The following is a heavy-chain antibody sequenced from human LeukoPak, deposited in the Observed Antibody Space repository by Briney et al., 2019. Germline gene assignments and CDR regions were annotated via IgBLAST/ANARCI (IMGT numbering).Heavy chain of an antibody. D-gene: IGHD6-13*01. CDR2: INPSGGST. Sequence: ASVKVSCKASGYTFTSYYIHWVRQAPGQGLEWMGLINPSGGSTSYAQKFQGRVTMTRDMSTSTVYMELSSLRSEDTAVYYCARGPKETYSSSWYPRYYYYYYMDVWGKGTTVTVSS. V-gene: IGHV1-46*01. CDR3: ARGPKETYSSSWYPRYYYYYYMDV. J-gene: IGHJ6*03. CDR1: GYTFTSYY.